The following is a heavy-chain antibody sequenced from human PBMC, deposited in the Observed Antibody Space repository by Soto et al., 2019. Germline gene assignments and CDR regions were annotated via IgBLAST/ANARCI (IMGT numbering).Heavy chain of an antibody. J-gene: IGHJ3*02. V-gene: IGHV3-72*01. Sequence: PGGSLRLSCAASGFTFSDHYMDWVRQAPGKGLEWVGRTRNKANSYTTEYAASVKGRFTISRDDSKNSLYLQMNSLKTEDTAVYYCARASYYGSGSYYNDAFDIWGQGTMVTVS. CDR2: TRNKANSYTT. CDR3: ARASYYGSGSYYNDAFDI. D-gene: IGHD3-10*01. CDR1: GFTFSDHY.